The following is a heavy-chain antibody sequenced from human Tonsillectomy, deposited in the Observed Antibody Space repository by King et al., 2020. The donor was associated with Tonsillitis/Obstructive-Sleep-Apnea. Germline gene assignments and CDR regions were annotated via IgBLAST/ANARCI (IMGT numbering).Heavy chain of an antibody. V-gene: IGHV4-34*01. CDR3: AREGSHNGFDI. Sequence: VQPQQWGAGLLKPSETLSLTCAVYGGSFSGYYWSWIRLPPGKGLEWIGEIDHGGSTNYNPSLKSRVTISVDTSKNQFSLKLSSVTAADTAVYYCAREGSHNGFDIWGQGTMVTVSS. J-gene: IGHJ3*02. CDR1: GGSFSGYY. CDR2: IDHGGST.